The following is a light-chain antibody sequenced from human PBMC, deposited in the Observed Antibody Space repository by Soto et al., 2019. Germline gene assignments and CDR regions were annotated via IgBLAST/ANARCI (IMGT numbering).Light chain of an antibody. J-gene: IGLJ1*01. CDR2: EVV. Sequence: QSALTQPPSASGSPGQSVTISCTGTKNDVGFYDFVSWYQHHPGKAPRLIIYEVVQRPSGVPDRFSGSKSGNTASLTVSGLQAADEAVYFCKSYAGSNTYVFGSGTKLTVL. CDR1: KNDVGFYDF. V-gene: IGLV2-8*01. CDR3: KSYAGSNTYV.